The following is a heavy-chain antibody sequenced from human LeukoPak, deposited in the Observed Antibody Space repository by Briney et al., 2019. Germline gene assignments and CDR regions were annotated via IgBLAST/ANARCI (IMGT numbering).Heavy chain of an antibody. CDR2: IIPIFGTA. D-gene: IGHD3-10*01. Sequence: SVKVSCKASGGTFSSYAISWVRQAPGQGLEWMGGIIPIFGTANYAQKFQGRVTITTDESTSTAYMELSSLRSEDTAVYYCARITTMVRGVLSYWGQGTLVTVSS. CDR1: GGTFSSYA. V-gene: IGHV1-69*05. CDR3: ARITTMVRGVLSY. J-gene: IGHJ4*02.